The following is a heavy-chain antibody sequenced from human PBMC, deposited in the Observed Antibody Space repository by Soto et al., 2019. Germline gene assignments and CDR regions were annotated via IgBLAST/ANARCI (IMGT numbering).Heavy chain of an antibody. V-gene: IGHV3-30-3*01. J-gene: IGHJ6*02. D-gene: IGHD6-19*01. Sequence: PGGSLRLSCAASGFTFSSYAMHWVRQAPGKGLEWVAVISYDGSNKYYADSVKGRFTISRDNSKNTLYLQMNSLRAEDTAVYYCARDGSSGWYWDYYYYGMDVWGQETTVTVSS. CDR1: GFTFSSYA. CDR3: ARDGSSGWYWDYYYYGMDV. CDR2: ISYDGSNK.